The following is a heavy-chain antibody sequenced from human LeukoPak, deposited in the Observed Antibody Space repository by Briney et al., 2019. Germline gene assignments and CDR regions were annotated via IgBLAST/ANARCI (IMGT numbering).Heavy chain of an antibody. V-gene: IGHV4-59*01. Sequence: SETLSLTCTVSGGSISSYYWSWIRQPPGKGLEWIGYIYYSGSTNYNPSLKSRVTISVDTSKNQCSLKLSSVTAADTAVYYCARGLLRPTYYFDYWGQGTLVTVSS. D-gene: IGHD3-16*01. CDR3: ARGLLRPTYYFDY. CDR1: GGSISSYY. CDR2: IYYSGST. J-gene: IGHJ4*02.